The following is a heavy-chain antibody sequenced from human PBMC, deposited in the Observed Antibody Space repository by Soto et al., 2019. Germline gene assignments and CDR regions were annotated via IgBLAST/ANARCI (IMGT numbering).Heavy chain of an antibody. Sequence: SETLSLTCTVSGGSISSAGYYWSWIRQHPGKGLEWIGYIYYSGNTHYNPSLKSRVTISADTSKNQFSLNLKSVTDADTAVYYCARVYCTTYSCYTLDYWGQGTLVTVSS. V-gene: IGHV4-31*03. D-gene: IGHD2-2*02. CDR1: GGSISSAGYY. J-gene: IGHJ4*02. CDR2: IYYSGNT. CDR3: ARVYCTTYSCYTLDY.